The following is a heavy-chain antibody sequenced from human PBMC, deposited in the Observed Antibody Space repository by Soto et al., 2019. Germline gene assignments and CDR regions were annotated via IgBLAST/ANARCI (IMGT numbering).Heavy chain of an antibody. D-gene: IGHD3-9*01. CDR2: IYPGDSDT. CDR1: GYSFSTYW. V-gene: IGHV5-51*01. Sequence: PGESLKISCKGSGYSFSTYWIGWVRQMPGKGLEWMGIIYPGDSDTRYSPSFQGQVTISADKSISTAYLQWSSLKASDTAMYYCARQKNDFLTGYYRCYGMDVWGQGTTVTVSS. J-gene: IGHJ6*02. CDR3: ARQKNDFLTGYYRCYGMDV.